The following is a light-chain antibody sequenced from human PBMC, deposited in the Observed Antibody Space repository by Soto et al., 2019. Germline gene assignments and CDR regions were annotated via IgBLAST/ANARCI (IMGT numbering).Light chain of an antibody. Sequence: DIVMTQFPDSLTVPLGERATINCKSSQSVLYSSNNKSYLAWYQHKPGQPPKVLIYWASTRESGVPDRFSGSGSGTDFTLTISSLQADDVAVYYCQQYYPTPYTCGQGTKLEIK. J-gene: IGKJ2*01. CDR1: QSVLYSSNNKSY. CDR3: QQYYPTPYT. V-gene: IGKV4-1*01. CDR2: WAS.